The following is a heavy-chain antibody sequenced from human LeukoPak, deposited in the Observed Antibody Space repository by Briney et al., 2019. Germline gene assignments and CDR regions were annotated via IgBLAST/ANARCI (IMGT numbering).Heavy chain of an antibody. CDR2: IDIDGSST. V-gene: IGHV3-74*01. D-gene: IGHD3-3*01. CDR1: GFPFSSYW. CDR3: ARGFTIFGVVNDGFDI. J-gene: IGHJ3*02. Sequence: GGSLRLSCAASGFPFSSYWMNWVRQAPGKGLVWVSRIDIDGSSTTYADSVKGRFTISRGNAKNTLYLQMNSLRAEDTAVYYCARGFTIFGVVNDGFDIWGQGTKVTVSS.